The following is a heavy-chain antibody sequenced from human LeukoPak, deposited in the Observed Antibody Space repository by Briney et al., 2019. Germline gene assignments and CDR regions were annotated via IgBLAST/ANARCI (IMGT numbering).Heavy chain of an antibody. J-gene: IGHJ3*02. CDR3: ASPRITIFGDDAFDI. D-gene: IGHD3-3*01. V-gene: IGHV4-4*07. CDR2: IYTSGST. Sequence: ASETLSLTCTVSGGSISSYYWSWIRQPAGKGLEWIGRIYTSGSTNYNPSLKSRVTMSVDTSKNQFSLKLSSVTAADTAVYYCASPRITIFGDDAFDIWGQGTMVTVSS. CDR1: GGSISSYY.